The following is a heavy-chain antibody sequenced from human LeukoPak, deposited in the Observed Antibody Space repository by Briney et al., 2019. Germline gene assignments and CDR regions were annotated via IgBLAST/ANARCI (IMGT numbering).Heavy chain of an antibody. Sequence: ASVKVSCKASGYTFTSYGISWVRQAPGQGLEWMGWISAYNGNTNYAQKLQGRVTMTTDTSTSTAYMELRSLRSEDTAVYYCAGGRPRGYCSGGSCYHNFDYWGQGTLVTVSS. CDR3: AGGRPRGYCSGGSCYHNFDY. CDR2: ISAYNGNT. D-gene: IGHD2-15*01. V-gene: IGHV1-18*01. CDR1: GYTFTSYG. J-gene: IGHJ4*02.